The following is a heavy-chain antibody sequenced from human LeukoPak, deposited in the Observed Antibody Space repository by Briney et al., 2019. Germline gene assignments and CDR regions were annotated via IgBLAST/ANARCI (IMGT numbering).Heavy chain of an antibody. CDR2: ISSSSSTI. V-gene: IGHV3-48*04. CDR1: GFTFSSYS. J-gene: IGHJ4*02. Sequence: GGSLRLSCAASGFTFSSYSMNWVRQAPGKGLEWVSYISSSSSTIYYADSVKGRFTISRDNAKNSLYLQMNSLRAEDTAVYYCADGYCSGGSCYSSNYWGQGTLVTVSS. D-gene: IGHD2-15*01. CDR3: ADGYCSGGSCYSSNY.